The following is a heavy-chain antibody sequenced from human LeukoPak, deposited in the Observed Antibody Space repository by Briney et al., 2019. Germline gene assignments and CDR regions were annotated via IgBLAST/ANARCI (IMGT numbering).Heavy chain of an antibody. D-gene: IGHD5-24*01. CDR2: INPDGSEK. CDR1: GFSLSNHW. CDR3: ARNRGWLQFDY. Sequence: GGSLRLSCAASGFSLSNHWMDWVRQAPGKGLEWVAHINPDGSEKYSVDSMKGRFTISRDNAKNSLYLQMNSLRAEDTAVYYCARNRGWLQFDYWGQGTLVTVSS. V-gene: IGHV3-7*05. J-gene: IGHJ4*02.